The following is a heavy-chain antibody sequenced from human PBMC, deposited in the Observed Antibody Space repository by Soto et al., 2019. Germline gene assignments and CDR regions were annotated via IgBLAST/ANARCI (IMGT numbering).Heavy chain of an antibody. V-gene: IGHV1-69*13. Sequence: GGPGKVSCHGSGSTFYSYAISWVRQAPGQGVEWMGGIIPMFGSANYAQKFQGRVTIPADESTSTAYMELSSLRSEDTAVYYCARDLFSAPSLVVPAAIRDTSIQMVDNYYGMDVWGQGTTVTVSS. CDR3: ARDLFSAPSLVVPAAIRDTSIQMVDNYYGMDV. J-gene: IGHJ6*02. CDR2: IIPMFGSA. D-gene: IGHD2-2*01. CDR1: GSTFYSYA.